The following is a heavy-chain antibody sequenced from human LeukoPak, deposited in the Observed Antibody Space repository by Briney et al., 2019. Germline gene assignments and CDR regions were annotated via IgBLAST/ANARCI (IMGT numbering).Heavy chain of an antibody. Sequence: KSSETLSLTCTVSGGSIRNNNYYWGWIRQPPGKGLEWTGSIFYSGTTKYNPSLRSRVTISIDTSKNQFSLRLTSVTAADTAVYYCARELLRVGYWGQGTLVTVSS. CDR3: ARELLRVGY. CDR1: GGSIRNNNYY. J-gene: IGHJ4*02. V-gene: IGHV4-39*07. CDR2: IFYSGTT.